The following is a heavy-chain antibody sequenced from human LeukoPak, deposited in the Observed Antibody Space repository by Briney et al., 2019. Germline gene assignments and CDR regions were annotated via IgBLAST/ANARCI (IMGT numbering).Heavy chain of an antibody. J-gene: IGHJ4*02. D-gene: IGHD1-26*01. V-gene: IGHV3-7*01. CDR3: ARGLLGTTTSYFDY. CDR1: GFICSTYW. Sequence: GGSLRLSCAASGFICSTYWMSWVHQAPGKGLEWVANIKQDGSEKYYVDSVRGRFTISRDHAENSLHLQMSSLRAEDTAVYYCARGLLGTTTSYFDYWGQGTLVTVSS. CDR2: IKQDGSEK.